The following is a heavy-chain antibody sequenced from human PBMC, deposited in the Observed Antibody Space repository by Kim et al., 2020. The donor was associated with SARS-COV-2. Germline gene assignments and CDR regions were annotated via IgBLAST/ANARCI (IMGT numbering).Heavy chain of an antibody. V-gene: IGHV3-7*01. Sequence: GGSLRLSCAASGFTFSSYWMSWVRRAPGKGLEWVANTKQDGGEKYYVVSVKGRFTISRDNAKNSLYLQMNSLRAEDTAVYYCARQSSSSWYFDYWGQGTLVTVSS. CDR1: GFTFSSYW. CDR2: TKQDGGEK. CDR3: ARQSSSSWYFDY. D-gene: IGHD6-13*01. J-gene: IGHJ4*02.